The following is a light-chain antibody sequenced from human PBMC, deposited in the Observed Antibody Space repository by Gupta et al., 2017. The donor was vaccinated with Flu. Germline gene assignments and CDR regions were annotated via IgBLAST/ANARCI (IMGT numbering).Light chain of an antibody. V-gene: IGLV2-14*03. CDR3: RTETGSTTI. J-gene: IGLJ2*01. CDR2: DVT. CDR1: SSGVGDFDS. Sequence: GSPGQSITISCTATSSGVGDFDSVSWYQQHPGNARELMIYDVTYRPSGVSNRFSASKSDNTASLTIAGLQPEAEDDYFCRTETGSTTIFGGGTKLTVL.